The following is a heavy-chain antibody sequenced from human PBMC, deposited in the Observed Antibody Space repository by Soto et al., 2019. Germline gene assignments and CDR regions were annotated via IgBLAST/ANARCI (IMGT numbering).Heavy chain of an antibody. V-gene: IGHV3-49*03. D-gene: IGHD4-17*01. CDR2: IRSKSYGKTT. J-gene: IGHJ2*01. CDR1: GFTFGDYG. Sequence: PGGSLRLSCSTSGFTFGDYGMTWFRQAPGKGLEWVGLIRSKSYGKTTEYAASATDRFTISRDDSKRIAYLQMNSLKADDTAVYYCTGERWDYGDPKCYFDLPGRGTPDTGSS. CDR3: TGERWDYGDPKCYFDL.